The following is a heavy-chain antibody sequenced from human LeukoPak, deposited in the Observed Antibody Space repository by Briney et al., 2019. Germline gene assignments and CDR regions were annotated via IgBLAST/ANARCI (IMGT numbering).Heavy chain of an antibody. Sequence: SVKVSCKASGGTFSSYAISWVRQAPGQGLEWMGGIIPIFGTANYAQKFQGRVAITADESTSIAYMELSSLRSEDTAVYYCARDRFRMYYYDSSGYYGVFDPWGQGTLVTVSS. CDR2: IIPIFGTA. D-gene: IGHD3-22*01. CDR3: ARDRFRMYYYDSSGYYGVFDP. CDR1: GGTFSSYA. J-gene: IGHJ5*02. V-gene: IGHV1-69*13.